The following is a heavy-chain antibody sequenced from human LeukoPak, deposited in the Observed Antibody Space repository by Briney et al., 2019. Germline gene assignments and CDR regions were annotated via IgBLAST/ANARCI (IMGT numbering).Heavy chain of an antibody. J-gene: IGHJ4*02. CDR3: ARYYYDSSGYYRH. Sequence: SVKVSCKASGGTFSSYAISWVRQAPGQGLEWMGRIIPIFGTANYPQKFQVRVTITTDESTSPAYMELSSLRSEDTAVYYCARYYYDSSGYYRHWGQGTLVTVSS. CDR2: IIPIFGTA. D-gene: IGHD3-22*01. CDR1: GGTFSSYA. V-gene: IGHV1-69*05.